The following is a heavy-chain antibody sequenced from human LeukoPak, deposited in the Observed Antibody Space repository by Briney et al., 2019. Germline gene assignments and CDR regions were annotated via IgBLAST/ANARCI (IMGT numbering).Heavy chain of an antibody. D-gene: IGHD2-15*01. Sequence: GRSLRLSCAASGFTFSNFAMHWVRQAPGKGLEWVAITSYDGTNKYYADSVKGRFTISRDNSNNTLYLQLNGLRVEDTAVYFCAKDRGRKVAALDYWGQGTLVTVSS. V-gene: IGHV3-30*18. CDR3: AKDRGRKVAALDY. CDR2: TSYDGTNK. J-gene: IGHJ4*02. CDR1: GFTFSNFA.